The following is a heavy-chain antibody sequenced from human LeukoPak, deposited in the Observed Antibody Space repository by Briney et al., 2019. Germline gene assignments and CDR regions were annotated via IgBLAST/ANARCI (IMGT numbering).Heavy chain of an antibody. CDR1: GGSISSYY. CDR2: IYYSGRT. J-gene: IGHJ1*01. CDR3: ARHTDDLGYSQH. Sequence: SETLSLTCTVSGGSISSYYWSWTRQPPGKGLEWIGYIYYSGRTKYNPSLKSRVTISVDTSKNQFSLKLSSVTAADTAVYYCARHTDDLGYSQHWGQGTLVTVSS. D-gene: IGHD3-16*01. V-gene: IGHV4-59*08.